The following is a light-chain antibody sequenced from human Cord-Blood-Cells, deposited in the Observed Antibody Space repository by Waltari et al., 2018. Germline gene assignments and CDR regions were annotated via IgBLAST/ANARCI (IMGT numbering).Light chain of an antibody. CDR2: EVS. CDR3: SSYTSSSTWV. V-gene: IGLV2-14*01. Sequence: QSALTQPASVSGSPGQSITISCTGTSSDVGGYNYVSWYQQHPGKAPKLMIYEVSNQPSGVSNLFSGSKSGNTASLTISGLQAEDEADYYCSSYTSSSTWVFGGGTKLTVL. J-gene: IGLJ3*02. CDR1: SSDVGGYNY.